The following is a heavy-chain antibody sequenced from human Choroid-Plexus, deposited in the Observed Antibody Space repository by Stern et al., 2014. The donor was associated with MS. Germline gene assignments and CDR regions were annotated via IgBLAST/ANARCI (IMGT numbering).Heavy chain of an antibody. J-gene: IGHJ6*02. CDR1: GYIFTGYY. V-gene: IGHV1-2*02. D-gene: IGHD3-3*01. Sequence: MQLVESGAEVKKPGASVKVSCKTSGYIFTGYYIHWVRQAPGQGLEWMAWINPNTGGTKYAKKFQGRVTMSRDTSISTAYVELSSLTSYDTAVYYCARDQRGITIFGVVTDYYYLGMDVWGQGTTVTVSS. CDR3: ARDQRGITIFGVVTDYYYLGMDV. CDR2: INPNTGGT.